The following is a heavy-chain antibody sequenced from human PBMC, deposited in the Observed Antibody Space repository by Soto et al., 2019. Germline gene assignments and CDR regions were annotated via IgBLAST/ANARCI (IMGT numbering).Heavy chain of an antibody. CDR2: SIPIFGTA. V-gene: IGHV1-69*01. J-gene: IGHJ3*02. Sequence: QVQLVQSGAEVKKPGSSVKVSCKASGGTFSSYAISWVRQAPGQGLEWMGGSIPIFGTANYAQKFQGRVTITADDSTSTAYMELSSLRSEDTAVYYCARGLWSGWYHAFDIWGQGTMVTVSS. D-gene: IGHD6-19*01. CDR3: ARGLWSGWYHAFDI. CDR1: GGTFSSYA.